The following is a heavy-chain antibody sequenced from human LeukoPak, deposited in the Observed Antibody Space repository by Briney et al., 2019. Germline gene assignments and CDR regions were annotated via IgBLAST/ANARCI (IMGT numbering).Heavy chain of an antibody. CDR2: INTDGSTI. D-gene: IGHD6-13*01. J-gene: IGHJ4*02. Sequence: PGGSLRLSCVASGFTFSSYWMHWVRQAPGKGLVWVSRINTDGSTISYADSVKGRFTISRDNAKNTLYLQMNSLRAEDTAVYYCARDHSSWELPPDSWGQGTLVTVSS. CDR3: ARDHSSWELPPDS. CDR1: GFTFSSYW. V-gene: IGHV3-74*01.